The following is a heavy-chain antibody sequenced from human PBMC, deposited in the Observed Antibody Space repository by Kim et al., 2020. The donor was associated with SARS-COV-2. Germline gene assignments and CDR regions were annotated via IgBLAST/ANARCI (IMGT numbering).Heavy chain of an antibody. J-gene: IGHJ6*02. CDR1: GFTFTSSA. Sequence: SVKVSCKASGFTFTSSAVQWVRQARGQRLEWIGWIVVGSGNTNYAQKFQERVTITRDMSTSTAYMELSSLRSGDTAVYYCAADAPGVNYVNQYYYYGMDVWGQGTTVTVSS. V-gene: IGHV1-58*01. CDR3: AADAPGVNYVNQYYYYGMDV. D-gene: IGHD3-16*01. CDR2: IVVGSGNT.